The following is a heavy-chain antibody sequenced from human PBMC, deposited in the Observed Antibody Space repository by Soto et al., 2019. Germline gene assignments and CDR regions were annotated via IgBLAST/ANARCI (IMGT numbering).Heavy chain of an antibody. D-gene: IGHD5-12*01. CDR2: ISAYNGNT. CDR3: ARAPKPRLDIVVWLVEGGFDY. V-gene: IGHV1-18*01. J-gene: IGHJ4*02. CDR1: GYTFTSYG. Sequence: QVQLVQSGAEVKKPGASVKVSCKASGYTFTSYGISWVRQAPGQGLEWMGWISAYNGNTNYAQKLQGRVTMTTDTSTSTAYMELRSLRSDDTAVYYCARAPKPRLDIVVWLVEGGFDYWGQGTLVTVSS.